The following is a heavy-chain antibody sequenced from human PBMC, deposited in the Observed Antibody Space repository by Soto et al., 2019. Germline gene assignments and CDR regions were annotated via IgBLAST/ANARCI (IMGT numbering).Heavy chain of an antibody. CDR2: ITASGNAV. CDR3: ARLGNTDYYGAEIYEEPPKEKYYGMDV. Sequence: EVQLAESGGGFVHPGESLRLSCLASEFSLSRYEVNWVRQAPGKGLEWIAFITASGNAVLYADSVKGRFTISRDNAKNSVSLQMHSLRVEETAVYYCARLGNTDYYGAEIYEEPPKEKYYGMDVWGQGTTVTVS. CDR1: EFSLSRYE. D-gene: IGHD3-10*01. J-gene: IGHJ6*02. V-gene: IGHV3-48*03.